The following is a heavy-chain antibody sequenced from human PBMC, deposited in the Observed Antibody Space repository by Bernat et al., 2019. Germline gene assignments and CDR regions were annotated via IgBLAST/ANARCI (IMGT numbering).Heavy chain of an antibody. CDR1: GGSFSGYY. Sequence: QVQLQQLGAGLLKPSETLSLTCAVYGGSFSGYYWSWIRQPPGKGLEWIGEINHSGSTNYNPSLKSRVTISVDTSKNQFSLKLSSVPAADTAVYYCARGSLAVAGVNWFDPWGQGTLVTVSS. CDR3: ARGSLAVAGVNWFDP. V-gene: IGHV4-34*01. CDR2: INHSGST. J-gene: IGHJ5*02. D-gene: IGHD6-19*01.